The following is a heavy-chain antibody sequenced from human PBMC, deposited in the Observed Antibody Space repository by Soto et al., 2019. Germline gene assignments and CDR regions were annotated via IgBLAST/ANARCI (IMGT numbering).Heavy chain of an antibody. V-gene: IGHV3-48*02. CDR1: GFSFSTYS. CDR2: ISSRSYTI. Sequence: EVQLVESGGGLVQPGGSLRLSCAASGFSFSTYSMNWVRQAPGKGLEWVSYISSRSYTIYYVDSVKGRFTISRDNAKHSLSLQMNSLRDEDTAVYYCARGGSSSDNGMDVWGQGTTVTVSS. D-gene: IGHD6-6*01. J-gene: IGHJ6*02. CDR3: ARGGSSSDNGMDV.